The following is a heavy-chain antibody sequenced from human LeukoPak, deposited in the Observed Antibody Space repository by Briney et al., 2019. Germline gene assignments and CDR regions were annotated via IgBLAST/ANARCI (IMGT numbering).Heavy chain of an antibody. CDR1: GFTFSSYA. D-gene: IGHD6-13*01. Sequence: GGSLRLSCAASGFTFSSYALSWVRQAPGKGLEWVSGISENGGTTFYADSVKGRFTITRDNSKNTLYVQMNSLRGEDTAVYYCAKDYSPKQLVFFDSWGQGTLVTVSS. V-gene: IGHV3-23*01. CDR2: ISENGGTT. CDR3: AKDYSPKQLVFFDS. J-gene: IGHJ4*02.